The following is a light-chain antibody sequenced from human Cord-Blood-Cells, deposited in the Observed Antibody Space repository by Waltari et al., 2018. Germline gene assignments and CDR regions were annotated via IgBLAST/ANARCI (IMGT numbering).Light chain of an antibody. CDR3: QQYNSYST. V-gene: IGKV1-5*01. Sequence: DIQMTQSPSTLSASVGDRVTIPCRASQSISSWLAWYQQKPGKAPKFLIYDASSLESGVPSRFSGSGSGTEFALTISSLQPDDFATYYCQQYNSYSTFGQGTKLEIK. CDR1: QSISSW. J-gene: IGKJ2*01. CDR2: DAS.